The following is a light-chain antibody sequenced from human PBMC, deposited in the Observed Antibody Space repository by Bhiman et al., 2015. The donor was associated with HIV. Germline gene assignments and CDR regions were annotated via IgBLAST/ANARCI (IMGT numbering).Light chain of an antibody. J-gene: IGLJ3*02. CDR1: SSNIGDST. CDR2: RSN. V-gene: IGLV1-44*01. Sequence: QSVLTQPPSASGTPGQRVTISCSGSSSNIGDSTVNWYQQLPGTAPKLLIYRSNQRPSGVPDRFSGSKSGTSASLAISGLQAEDEADYYCAAWDDSLHGPVFGGGTKLTVL. CDR3: AAWDDSLHGPV.